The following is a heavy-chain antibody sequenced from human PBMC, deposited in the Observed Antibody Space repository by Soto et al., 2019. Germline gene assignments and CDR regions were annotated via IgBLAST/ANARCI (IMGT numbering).Heavy chain of an antibody. CDR1: GFTFSSYT. D-gene: IGHD6-19*01. CDR3: ARLHIQLAVAGYFDY. J-gene: IGHJ4*02. CDR2: ISYDGSKK. V-gene: IGHV3-30-3*01. Sequence: PGGSLRLSCAASGFTFSSYTMHWVRQAQGKGLEWVALISYDGSKKYYADSLKGRFTISRDNSKNTLYLQMNSLRAADTAVYYCARLHIQLAVAGYFDYWGQGTLVTVSS.